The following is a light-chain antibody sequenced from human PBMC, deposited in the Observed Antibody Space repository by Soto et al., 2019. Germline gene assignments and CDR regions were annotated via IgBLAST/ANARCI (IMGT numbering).Light chain of an antibody. Sequence: QSALTQPASVSGSPGQSITLSCTGTSSDVGGHNFVSWYQHHPGKAPKLMIYEVTHRPSGISDRFSGSKSGNTASLTISGLQAEDEADYYCNSYTSTFTWVFGGGTKVTVL. J-gene: IGLJ3*02. CDR3: NSYTSTFTWV. V-gene: IGLV2-14*01. CDR2: EVT. CDR1: SSDVGGHNF.